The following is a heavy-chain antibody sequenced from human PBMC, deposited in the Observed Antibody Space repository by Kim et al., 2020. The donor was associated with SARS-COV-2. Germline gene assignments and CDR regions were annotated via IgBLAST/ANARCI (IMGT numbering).Heavy chain of an antibody. V-gene: IGHV1-2*02. D-gene: IGHD3-3*01. J-gene: IGHJ4*02. Sequence: ASVKVSCEASGYTFTNYYIHWVRQAPGQGLEWMGWINPNSGGTNYAQNFQGRVTMTRVTSITTAYMELSSLGSDDTAVYFCARDPGLNDFWSAYYEPNEESSFDFWGQGTLLTVSS. CDR1: GYTFTNYY. CDR2: INPNSGGT. CDR3: ARDPGLNDFWSAYYEPNEESSFDF.